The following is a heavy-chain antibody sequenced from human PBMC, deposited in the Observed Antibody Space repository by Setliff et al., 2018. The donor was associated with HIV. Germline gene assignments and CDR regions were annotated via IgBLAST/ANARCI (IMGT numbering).Heavy chain of an antibody. CDR1: NYSISSAHN. V-gene: IGHV4-38-2*01. Sequence: PSETLSLTCDVSNYSISSAHNWAWIRQAPGRGLEWIGSLHHSGNTHYKPSLKSRVSIFIDTSKKQLSLQLISLTAADTAVYYCARARAVRGAGSLLGRDAFHIWGRGTMVTVSS. CDR3: ARARAVRGAGSLLGRDAFHI. CDR2: LHHSGNT. D-gene: IGHD1-26*01. J-gene: IGHJ3*02.